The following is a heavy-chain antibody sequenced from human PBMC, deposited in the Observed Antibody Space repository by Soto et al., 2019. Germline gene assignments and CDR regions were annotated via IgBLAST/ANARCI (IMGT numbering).Heavy chain of an antibody. J-gene: IGHJ2*01. Sequence: QVQLVQSGAEVKKPGSSVTVSCKASGGTFSSYTISWVRQAPGQGLEWMGGIIPIFGTANYAQKFQGRVTITADESTSTSYMELSSLISEDTAVYYRARGNHRWLQLWYFDLLGRGTLVTVSS. D-gene: IGHD5-12*01. CDR2: IIPIFGTA. CDR3: ARGNHRWLQLWYFDL. V-gene: IGHV1-69*12. CDR1: GGTFSSYT.